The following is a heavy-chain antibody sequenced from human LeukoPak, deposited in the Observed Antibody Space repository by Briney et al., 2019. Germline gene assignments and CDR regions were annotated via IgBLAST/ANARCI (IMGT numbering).Heavy chain of an antibody. Sequence: QTGGSLRLSCAASGFTFSSYGMSWVRKAPGKGLEWVSDISGSGGATYYADSVKGRFTISRDKSKKTPYLQMNSLRAEDTAVYYCVVLRYFDRLSPFDYWGQGTLVTVSS. CDR3: VVLRYFDRLSPFDY. V-gene: IGHV3-23*01. D-gene: IGHD3-9*01. CDR1: GFTFSSYG. CDR2: ISGSGGAT. J-gene: IGHJ4*02.